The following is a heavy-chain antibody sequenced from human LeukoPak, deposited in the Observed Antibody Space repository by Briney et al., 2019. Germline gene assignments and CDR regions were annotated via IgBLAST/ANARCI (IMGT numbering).Heavy chain of an antibody. CDR2: IYYSGST. V-gene: IGHV4-59*01. CDR3: ARGTLAYYFDY. D-gene: IGHD3-3*02. CDR1: GGSFSGYY. J-gene: IGHJ4*02. Sequence: PSETLSLTCAVYGGSFSGYYWSWIRQPPGKGLEWIGYIYYSGSTNYNPSLKSRVTISVDTSRNQFSLKLSSVTAADTAVYYCARGTLAYYFDYWGQGTLVTVSS.